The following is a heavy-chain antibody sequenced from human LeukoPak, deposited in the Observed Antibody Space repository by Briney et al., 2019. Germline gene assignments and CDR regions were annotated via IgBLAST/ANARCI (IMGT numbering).Heavy chain of an antibody. Sequence: GESLKISCKGSGYSFTSYWIVWVRQMPGEGLEWMGSIYPPDSDTKYSPSLEGQVTMSVDKSISTAYLQWSSLRASDTAIYYCARLASEGTFDHWGQGIPVTVSS. D-gene: IGHD1-1*01. CDR3: ARLASEGTFDH. CDR2: IYPPDSDT. V-gene: IGHV5-51*01. CDR1: GYSFTSYW. J-gene: IGHJ4*02.